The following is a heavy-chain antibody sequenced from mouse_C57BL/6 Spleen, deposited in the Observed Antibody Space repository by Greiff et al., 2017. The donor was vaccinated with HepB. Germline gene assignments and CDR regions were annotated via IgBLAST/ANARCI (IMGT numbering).Heavy chain of an antibody. CDR3: ARNYGSSYGGWYFDV. Sequence: VKLQESDAELVKPGASVKISCKVSGYTFTDHTIHWMKQRPEQGLEWIGYIYPRDGSTKYNEKFKGKATLTADKSSSTAYMQLNSLTSEDSAVYFCARNYGSSYGGWYFDVWGTGTTVTVSS. CDR2: IYPRDGST. J-gene: IGHJ1*03. D-gene: IGHD1-1*01. V-gene: IGHV1-78*01. CDR1: GYTFTDHT.